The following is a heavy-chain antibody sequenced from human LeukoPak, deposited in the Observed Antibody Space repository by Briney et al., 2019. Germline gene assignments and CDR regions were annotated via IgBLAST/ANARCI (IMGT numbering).Heavy chain of an antibody. CDR2: ISYDGSNR. CDR1: GFTFSNYG. Sequence: GRSLRLSCAASGFTFSNYGMHWVRQAPGKGLEWVAVISYDGSNRYYGDSGKGRFTISRDNSKNTLNLQMNSLRAEDTAVYYCAKVVGDGTYYYYGVDVWGQGTTVTVSS. V-gene: IGHV3-30*18. J-gene: IGHJ6*02. CDR3: AKVVGDGTYYYYGVDV. D-gene: IGHD3-16*01.